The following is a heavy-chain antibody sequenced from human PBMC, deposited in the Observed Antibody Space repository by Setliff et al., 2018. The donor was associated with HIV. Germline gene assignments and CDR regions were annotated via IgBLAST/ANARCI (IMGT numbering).Heavy chain of an antibody. D-gene: IGHD4-17*01. V-gene: IGHV3-21*01. CDR2: ISSSSSYI. CDR3: ARDPYPYFDYGDWYFDL. J-gene: IGHJ2*01. Sequence: GGSLRLSCAASGFTFSSYSMNWVRQAPGKGLEWVSSISSSSSYIYYADSVKGRFTISRDNAKNSLYLQRNSLRAEDTAVYYCARDPYPYFDYGDWYFDLWGRGTLVTVSS. CDR1: GFTFSSYS.